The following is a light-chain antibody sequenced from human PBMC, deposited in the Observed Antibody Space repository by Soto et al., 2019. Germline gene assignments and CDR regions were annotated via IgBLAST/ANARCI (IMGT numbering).Light chain of an antibody. CDR3: AAWDDSPNGYV. CDR2: SNN. J-gene: IGLJ1*01. V-gene: IGLV1-44*01. CDR1: SSNIGSNT. Sequence: QSVLTQPPSASGTPGQRVTISCSGSSSNIGSNTVNWYQQLPGTAPKLLIYSNNQRPSGVPDRFSGSKSGTSASLAISGLQSEHEADYYCAAWDDSPNGYVFGTGTKVTVL.